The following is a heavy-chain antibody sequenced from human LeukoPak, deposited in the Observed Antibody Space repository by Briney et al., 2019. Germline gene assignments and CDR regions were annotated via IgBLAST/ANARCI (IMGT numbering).Heavy chain of an antibody. CDR1: GFTFSSYA. V-gene: IGHV3-23*01. CDR2: ISGSGGST. J-gene: IGHJ4*02. CDR3: AKRFLNSKYFDY. Sequence: PGGSLRLSCAASGFTFSSYAMSWVRQAPGKGLEWVSAISGSGGSTYYADSVKGRFTISRDNSKNTLYLQMNSLRAEDTAVYYYAKRFLNSKYFDYWGQGTLVTVSS. D-gene: IGHD3-3*01.